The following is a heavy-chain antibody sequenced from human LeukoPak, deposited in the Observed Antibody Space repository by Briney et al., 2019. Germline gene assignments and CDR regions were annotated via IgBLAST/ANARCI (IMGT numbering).Heavy chain of an antibody. CDR1: GGSISSSGYY. CDR2: IYYSGST. CDR3: ARHEYSGSYYGLSWFDP. D-gene: IGHD1-26*01. Sequence: SKTLSLTCTVSGGSISSSGYYWGWIRQPPGKGLEWIASIYYSGSTYYNPSLKSRVTISVDTSKNQLSLKLSSLTAADTAVYYCARHEYSGSYYGLSWFDPWGQGTLVTVSS. V-gene: IGHV4-39*01. J-gene: IGHJ5*02.